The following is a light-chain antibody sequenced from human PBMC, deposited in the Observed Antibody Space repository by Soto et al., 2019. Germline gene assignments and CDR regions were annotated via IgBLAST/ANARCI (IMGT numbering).Light chain of an antibody. Sequence: SPGESATLLCRASQFVSSRSLAWYQQKLGQAPRLLIYGASNRATGIPGRFSASGSGTDFTLTISSLEPEDFVVYYCQQRSNWPITFGQGTRLEI. CDR2: GAS. CDR1: QFVSSRS. V-gene: IGKV3D-20*02. J-gene: IGKJ5*01. CDR3: QQRSNWPIT.